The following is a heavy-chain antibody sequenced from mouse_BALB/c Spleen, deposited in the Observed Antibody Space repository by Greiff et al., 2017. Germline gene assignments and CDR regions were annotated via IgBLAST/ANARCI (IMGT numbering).Heavy chain of an antibody. D-gene: IGHD2-4*01. J-gene: IGHJ4*01. CDR2: IDTSDSYT. CDR1: GYTFTDYW. V-gene: IGHV1-69*01. CDR3: ARRYDYDGYYAMDY. Sequence: QVQLQQSGAELVMPGASVKMSCKASGYTFTDYWMHWVKQRPGQGLEWIGAIDTSDSYTSYNQKFKGKATLTVDESSSTAYMQLSSLTSEDSAVYYCARRYDYDGYYAMDYWGQGTTVTVSS.